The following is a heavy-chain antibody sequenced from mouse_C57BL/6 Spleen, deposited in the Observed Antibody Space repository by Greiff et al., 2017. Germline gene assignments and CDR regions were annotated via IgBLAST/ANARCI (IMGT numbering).Heavy chain of an antibody. D-gene: IGHD2-4*01. Sequence: QVQLKQPGAELVKPGASVKLSCKASGYTFTSYWMHWVKQRPGQGLEWIGMIHPNSGSTNYNEKFKSKATLTVDKSSSTAYMQLSSLTSEDSAVYYCARSYYDYDYAMDYWGQGTSVTVSS. CDR3: ARSYYDYDYAMDY. CDR1: GYTFTSYW. CDR2: IHPNSGST. V-gene: IGHV1-64*01. J-gene: IGHJ4*01.